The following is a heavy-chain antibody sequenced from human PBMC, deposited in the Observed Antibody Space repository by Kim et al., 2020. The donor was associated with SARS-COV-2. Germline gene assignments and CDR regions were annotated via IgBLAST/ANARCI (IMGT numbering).Heavy chain of an antibody. CDR3: ARGRRQWLVRGAYYYYRD. D-gene: IGHD6-19*01. CDR2: INHSGST. V-gene: IGHV4-34*01. Sequence: SETLSLTCAVYGGSFSGYYWSWIRQPPGKGLEWIGEINHSGSTNYNPSLKRRVTISVDTSKNQFSLKLSSVTAADTAVYDCARGRRQWLVRGAYYYYRD. CDR1: GGSFSGYY. J-gene: IGHJ6*03.